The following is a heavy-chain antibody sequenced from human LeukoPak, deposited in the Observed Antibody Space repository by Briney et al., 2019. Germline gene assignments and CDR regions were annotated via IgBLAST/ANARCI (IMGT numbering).Heavy chain of an antibody. Sequence: GGSLRLSCAASGFTFSSYAMHWVRQAPGKGLEWVAVISYDGSNKYYADSVKGRFTISRDNSKNTLYLQMNSLRAEDTAVYYCARDSRIFGGNSLDAFDIWGQGTMVTVSS. V-gene: IGHV3-30-3*01. J-gene: IGHJ3*02. CDR2: ISYDGSNK. CDR1: GFTFSSYA. CDR3: ARDSRIFGGNSLDAFDI. D-gene: IGHD4-23*01.